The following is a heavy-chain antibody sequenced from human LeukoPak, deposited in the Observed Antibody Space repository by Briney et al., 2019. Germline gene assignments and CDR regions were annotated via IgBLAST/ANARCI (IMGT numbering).Heavy chain of an antibody. CDR2: IYHSGST. Sequence: PSQTLSLTCAVSGGSISSGGYSWSWIRQPPGKGLEWIGYIYHSGSTYYNPSLKSRVTISVDRSKNQFSLQLSSVTAADTAVYYCARVLSYYDSSGYSLESWFDPWGQGTLVTVSS. V-gene: IGHV4-30-2*01. D-gene: IGHD3-22*01. CDR1: GGSISSGGYS. J-gene: IGHJ5*02. CDR3: ARVLSYYDSSGYSLESWFDP.